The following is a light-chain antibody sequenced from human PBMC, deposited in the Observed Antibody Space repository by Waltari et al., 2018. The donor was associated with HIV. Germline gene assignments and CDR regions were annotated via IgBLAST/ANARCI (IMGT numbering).Light chain of an antibody. V-gene: IGLV2-11*01. CDR2: DVS. CDR3: CSYAGSYTYV. CDR1: SSAVGGYNY. Sequence: QSALTQPRSASRSPGHSVTISCTGTSSAVGGYNYVSWYQQHPGKAPKLMIYDVSKRPSGVPDRFSGSKSGNTASLTISGLQAEDEADYYCCSYAGSYTYVFGTGTKVTVL. J-gene: IGLJ1*01.